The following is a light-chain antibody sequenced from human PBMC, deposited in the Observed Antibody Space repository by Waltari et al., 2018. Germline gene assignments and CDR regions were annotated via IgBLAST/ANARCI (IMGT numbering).Light chain of an antibody. V-gene: IGKV1-39*01. CDR1: HSISSY. CDR3: QQSYSMPLT. Sequence: TCRASHSISSYLNWYQQKPGKAPKVLIYASSSLRSGVPSRFSGSRSGTDFTLTINSLQPEDYATYYCQQSYSMPLTFGGGTRVEIK. J-gene: IGKJ4*01. CDR2: ASS.